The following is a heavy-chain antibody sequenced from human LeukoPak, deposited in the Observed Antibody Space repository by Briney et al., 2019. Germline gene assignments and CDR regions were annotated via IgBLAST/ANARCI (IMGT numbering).Heavy chain of an antibody. CDR2: IYTSGST. D-gene: IGHD6-13*01. CDR3: ARLSSSWYKGWFDP. CDR1: GGSFSTGSYY. J-gene: IGHJ5*02. V-gene: IGHV4-61*02. Sequence: SETLSLTCTVSGGSFSTGSYYWSWIRQPAGKGLEWIGRIYTSGSTNYNPSLKSRVTISVDTSKNQFSLKLSSVTAADTAVYYCARLSSSWYKGWFDPWGQGTLVTVSS.